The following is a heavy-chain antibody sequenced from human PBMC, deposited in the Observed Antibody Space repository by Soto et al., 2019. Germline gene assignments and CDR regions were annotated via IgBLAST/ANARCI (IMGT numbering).Heavy chain of an antibody. CDR2: ISFSGST. J-gene: IGHJ6*02. CDR1: GGSINGYY. CDR3: ARDPAFYYDASGDVYHYGVDV. D-gene: IGHD3-22*01. Sequence: SETLSLTCTVSGGSINGYYWSWIRQPPGKGLEWVGSISFSGSTNYNPSLKSRAIMSLDTSKNQFSLSLSSVTAADTAVYFCARDPAFYYDASGDVYHYGVDVWGQGTTVTVSS. V-gene: IGHV4-59*01.